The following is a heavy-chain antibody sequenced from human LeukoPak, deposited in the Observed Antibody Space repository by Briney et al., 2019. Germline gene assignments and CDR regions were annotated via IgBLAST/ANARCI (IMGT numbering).Heavy chain of an antibody. V-gene: IGHV4-34*01. CDR2: INHSGST. D-gene: IGHD7-27*01. CDR3: ARGRGSQLGYYYYYYMDV. J-gene: IGHJ6*03. Sequence: SETLSLTCAVYGGSFSGYYWSWIRQPPGKGLEWIGEINHSGSTNYNPSLKSRVTISVDTSKNQFCLKLSSVTAADTAVYYCARGRGSQLGYYYYYYMDVWGKGTTVTVSS. CDR1: GGSFSGYY.